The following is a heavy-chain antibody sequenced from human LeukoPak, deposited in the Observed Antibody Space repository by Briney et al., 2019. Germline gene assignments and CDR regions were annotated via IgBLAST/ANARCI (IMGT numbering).Heavy chain of an antibody. CDR2: ISSSSSYI. CDR1: GFTFSSYS. Sequence: GGSLRLSCAASGFTFSSYSMNWVRQAPGKGLEWVSSISSSSSYIYYADSVKGRFTISRDNAKNSLYLQMNSLRAEDTAVYYCARVRKDYYGSGSFDIWGQGTMVTVSS. CDR3: ARVRKDYYGSGSFDI. J-gene: IGHJ3*02. V-gene: IGHV3-21*01. D-gene: IGHD3-10*01.